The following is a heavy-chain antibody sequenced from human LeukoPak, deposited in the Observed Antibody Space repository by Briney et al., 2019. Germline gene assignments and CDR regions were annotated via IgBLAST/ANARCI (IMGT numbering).Heavy chain of an antibody. CDR3: AKDLNYYYGSGRGAFDI. J-gene: IGHJ3*02. CDR2: ILYDGSKI. CDR1: GFTFRSYG. V-gene: IGHV3-30*18. D-gene: IGHD3-10*01. Sequence: GGSLRLSCAASGFTFRSYGMHWVRQAPGKGLEWVAVILYDGSKIYYADSVKGRFTISRDNSKNTLYLQMNSLRAEDTAVYYCAKDLNYYYGSGRGAFDIWGQGTMVTVSS.